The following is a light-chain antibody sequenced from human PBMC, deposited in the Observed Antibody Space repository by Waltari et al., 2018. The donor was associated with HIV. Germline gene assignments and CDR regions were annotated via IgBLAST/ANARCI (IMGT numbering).Light chain of an antibody. J-gene: IGKJ3*01. V-gene: IGKV1-8*01. CDR2: SAS. CDR3: QQYYTYPFT. CDR1: QPISNY. Sequence: AIQMTQSPSSFSASTGDRVTITCRASQPISNYLAWYQQKPGKAPKLLIHSASILQTAAPSRFSGSASGTVFTLTINCLQSEDVANYFCQQYYTYPFTFGPGTEVDV.